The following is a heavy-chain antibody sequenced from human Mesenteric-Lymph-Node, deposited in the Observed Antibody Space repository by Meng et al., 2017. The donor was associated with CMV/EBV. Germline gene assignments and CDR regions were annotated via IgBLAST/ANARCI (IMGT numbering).Heavy chain of an antibody. D-gene: IGHD6-13*01. CDR2: ITWNDDST. CDR3: AKRLFSSSWYFAFEM. V-gene: IGHV3-20*04. J-gene: IGHJ3*02. CDR1: GFTFENYG. Sequence: GESLKISCAASGFTFENYGMSWVRQVPGKGLEWVAGITWNDDSTSYSDSVKGRFTISRDNAKTSLYLQMNSLRAEDTAVYYCAKRLFSSSWYFAFEMWGQGTMVTVSS.